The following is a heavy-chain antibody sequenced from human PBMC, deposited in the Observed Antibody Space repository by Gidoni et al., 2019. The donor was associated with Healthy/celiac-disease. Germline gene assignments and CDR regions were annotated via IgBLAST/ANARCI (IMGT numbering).Heavy chain of an antibody. CDR2: IKQDGSEK. V-gene: IGHV3-7*01. CDR3: ARDLQYSGSYLWFFDY. J-gene: IGHJ4*02. D-gene: IGHD1-26*01. CDR1: GFTFRCYW. Sequence: EVQLVESGGGLVQTGGSLRRSCAASGFTFRCYWMSWVRQAPGKGLEWVANIKQDGSEKYYVDSVKGRFTISRDNAKNSLYLQMNSLRAEDTAVYYCARDLQYSGSYLWFFDYWGQGTLVTVSS.